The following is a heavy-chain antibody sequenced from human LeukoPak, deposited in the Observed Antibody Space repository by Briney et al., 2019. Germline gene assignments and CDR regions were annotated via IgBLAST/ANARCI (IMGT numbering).Heavy chain of an antibody. CDR2: ISSTGSTI. CDR1: GFSLNYYY. CDR3: AREVAAAYGMDV. Sequence: GGSLRLSCAASGFSLNYYYMNWIRQAPGKGLEWVSYISSTGSTIYYADSVKGRFTISKDNAKNSLYLQMNSVRAEDTAVYYCAREVAAAYGMDVWGQGTTVTVSS. J-gene: IGHJ6*02. D-gene: IGHD6-13*01. V-gene: IGHV3-11*01.